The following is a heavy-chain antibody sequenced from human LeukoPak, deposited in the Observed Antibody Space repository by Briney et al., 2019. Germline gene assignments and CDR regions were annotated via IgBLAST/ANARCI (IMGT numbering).Heavy chain of an antibody. D-gene: IGHD1-26*01. CDR1: GFTFSSYG. CDR3: AKGEAD. CDR2: ISYDGSNK. J-gene: IGHJ4*02. Sequence: GRSLRLSCAASGFTFSSYGMHWVRQAPGKGLEWVAVISYDGSNKYYADSVKGRFTISGDNSKNTLYLQMNSLRAEDTAVYYCAKGEADWGQGTLVTVSS. V-gene: IGHV3-30*18.